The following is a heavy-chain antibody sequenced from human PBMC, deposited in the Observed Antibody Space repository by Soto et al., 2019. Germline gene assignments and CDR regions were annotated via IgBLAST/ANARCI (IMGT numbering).Heavy chain of an antibody. Sequence: LRLSCAASGFTVSGNYMSWVRQAPGKGLEWVSVLYSDDVTHYADSVKGRFTISRDNSKNTLFLHLNSLRADDTAVYYCARGPDYYDSSGYFDYWGQGTLVTVSS. J-gene: IGHJ4*02. D-gene: IGHD3-22*01. CDR2: LYSDDVT. CDR3: ARGPDYYDSSGYFDY. V-gene: IGHV3-53*01. CDR1: GFTVSGNY.